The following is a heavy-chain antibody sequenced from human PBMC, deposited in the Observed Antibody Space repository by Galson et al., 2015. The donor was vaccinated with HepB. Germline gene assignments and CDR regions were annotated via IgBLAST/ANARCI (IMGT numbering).Heavy chain of an antibody. J-gene: IGHJ4*02. CDR2: IYTSGST. D-gene: IGHD6-19*01. CDR3: AREGVAVAHDY. CDR1: GFTFSDYY. V-gene: IGHV4-4*07. Sequence: LRLSCAASGFTFSDYYWSWIRQPAGKGLEWIGRIYTSGSTNYNPSLKSRVTMSVDTSKNQFSLKLSSVTAADTAVYYCAREGVAVAHDYWGQGTLVTVSS.